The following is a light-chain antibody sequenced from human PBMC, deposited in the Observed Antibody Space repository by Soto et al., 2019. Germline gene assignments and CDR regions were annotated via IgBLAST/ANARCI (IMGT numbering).Light chain of an antibody. CDR3: CSFSGTSTLYV. Sequence: HSALTQPRSVSGSPGQSVTISCTGTTSDLGSYDYVSWYQQHPGRAPKLVIYDVTKRPSGVPDRFSGSKSGNTASLTISRLQAEDEADYYCCSFSGTSTLYVFGTGTKVTVL. CDR1: TSDLGSYDY. V-gene: IGLV2-11*01. J-gene: IGLJ1*01. CDR2: DVT.